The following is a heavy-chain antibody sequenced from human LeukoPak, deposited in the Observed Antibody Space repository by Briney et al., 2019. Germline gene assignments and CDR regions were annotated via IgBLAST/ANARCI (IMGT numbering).Heavy chain of an antibody. CDR1: LGTFSSYA. V-gene: IGHV1-69*04. CDR2: IIPILGIA. D-gene: IGHD6-13*01. J-gene: IGHJ4*02. CDR3: ARVAGIAARQNQVGC. Sequence: SVKVSCKASLGTFSSYAISGVRPAPGRGLEWMGRIIPILGIAHYAQTFQGRVTMTRSHSISTAFMELSRLRSEDTAVYYCARVAGIAARQNQVGCWGQGTLVTVCS.